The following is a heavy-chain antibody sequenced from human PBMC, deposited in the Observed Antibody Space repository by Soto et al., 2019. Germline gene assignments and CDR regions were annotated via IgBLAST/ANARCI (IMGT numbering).Heavy chain of an antibody. CDR1: GFTFSSYG. D-gene: IGHD6-19*01. CDR3: AKDGNWLDVYFDV. CDR2: ISYDGSNK. V-gene: IGHV3-30*18. Sequence: GGSLRLSCAASGFTFSSYGMHWVRQAPGKGLEWVAVISYDGSNKYYADSVKGRFTISRDNSKNTLYLQMNSLRAEDTAVYYCAKDGNWLDVYFDVWGQGTPVTV. J-gene: IGHJ4*02.